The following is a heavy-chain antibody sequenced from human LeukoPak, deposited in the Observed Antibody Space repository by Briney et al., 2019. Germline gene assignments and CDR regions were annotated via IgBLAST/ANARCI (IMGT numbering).Heavy chain of an antibody. J-gene: IGHJ5*02. CDR2: IYHSGST. CDR3: AKDGSGSYFNWFDP. V-gene: IGHV4-59*01. Sequence: PSETLSLTCTVSGGSIGNYFWNWIRQRPGKGLEWIGHIYHSGSTNYNPSLKSRVTISVDTSKNQFSLKLSSVTAADTAVYYCAKDGSGSYFNWFDPWGQGTPVTVSS. D-gene: IGHD3-10*01. CDR1: GGSIGNYF.